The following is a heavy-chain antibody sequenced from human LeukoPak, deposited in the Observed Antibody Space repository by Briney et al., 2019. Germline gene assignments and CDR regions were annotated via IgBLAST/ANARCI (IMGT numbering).Heavy chain of an antibody. D-gene: IGHD6-13*01. CDR1: GFTFSTLS. CDR3: ARVGKSSSWYFIDY. V-gene: IGHV3-21*01. Sequence: GGSLRLSCAASGFTFSTLSMTSVRQAPGKGLEWVSSISISSTDYIYYADSVKGRFTIPRGNAKNSLYPQITSLRAEDTAVYYCARVGKSSSWYFIDYWSEGTLLSFSS. J-gene: IGHJ4*02. CDR2: ISISSTDYI.